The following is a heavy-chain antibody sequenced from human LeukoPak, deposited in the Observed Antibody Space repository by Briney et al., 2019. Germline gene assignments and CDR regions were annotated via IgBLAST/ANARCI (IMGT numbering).Heavy chain of an antibody. Sequence: GGSLRLSCAASGFTFVSYWMHWVRQAPGKGLVWVSRINGYGSSTDFADSVKGRFAISRDNAKNTLYLQMNSLRAEDTAVYYCARDAPGNTALDYWGQGTLVTVSS. CDR2: INGYGSST. V-gene: IGHV3-74*01. J-gene: IGHJ4*02. CDR1: GFTFVSYW. D-gene: IGHD5-18*01. CDR3: ARDAPGNTALDY.